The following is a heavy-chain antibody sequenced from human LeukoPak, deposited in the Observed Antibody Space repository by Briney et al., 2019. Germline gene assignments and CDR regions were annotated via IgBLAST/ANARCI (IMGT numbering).Heavy chain of an antibody. D-gene: IGHD2-2*01. CDR2: FDPAGGQF. Sequence: ASVKVSCKVSAFTLSELSMHWVRQAPGKGLEWVGGFDPAGGQFICGQSFRGRVILTEDASTNTAFMEVTSMRPDDTAVYYCATGVICATTTCPGYRNYYFFMDVWGEGTAVTVSS. V-gene: IGHV1-24*01. CDR1: AFTLSELS. CDR3: ATGVICATTTCPGYRNYYFFMDV. J-gene: IGHJ6*03.